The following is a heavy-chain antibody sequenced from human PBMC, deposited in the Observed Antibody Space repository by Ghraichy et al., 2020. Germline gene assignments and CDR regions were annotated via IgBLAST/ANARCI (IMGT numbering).Heavy chain of an antibody. CDR1: GGSISSYY. CDR3: AGYYDSSGYSPDAFDI. V-gene: IGHV4-59*01. J-gene: IGHJ3*02. D-gene: IGHD3-22*01. Sequence: SETLSLTCTVSGGSISSYYWSWIRQPPGKGLEWIGYIYYSGSTNYNPSLKSRVTISVDTSKNQFSLKLSSVTAADTAVYYCAGYYDSSGYSPDAFDIWGQGTMVTVSS. CDR2: IYYSGST.